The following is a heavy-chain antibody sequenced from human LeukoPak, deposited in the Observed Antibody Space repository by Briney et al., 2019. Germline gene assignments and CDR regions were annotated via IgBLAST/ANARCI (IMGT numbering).Heavy chain of an antibody. Sequence: PGGSLRLSCAASGFTFSDYYMSWIRQAPGKGLEWISYISGGGRTIYYADSVKGRFTISRDNSKNTLYLQMNSLRAEDTAVYYCAKDLEGSGLFDYWGQGTLVTVSS. D-gene: IGHD3-10*01. CDR1: GFTFSDYY. CDR2: ISGGGRTI. CDR3: AKDLEGSGLFDY. J-gene: IGHJ4*02. V-gene: IGHV3-11*04.